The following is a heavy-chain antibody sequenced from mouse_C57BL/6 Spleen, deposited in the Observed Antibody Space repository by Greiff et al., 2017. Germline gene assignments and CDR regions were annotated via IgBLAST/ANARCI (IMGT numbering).Heavy chain of an antibody. D-gene: IGHD1-3*01. CDR3: ARGGAPDY. V-gene: IGHV1-82*01. Sequence: QVQLQQSGPELVKPGASVKISCKASGYAFSSSWMNWVKQRPGKGLEWIGRIYPGDGDTNYNGKFKGKATLTADKSSSTAYMQLSSLTSEDSAVYFCARGGAPDYWGQGTTLTVSS. CDR2: IYPGDGDT. CDR1: GYAFSSSW. J-gene: IGHJ2*01.